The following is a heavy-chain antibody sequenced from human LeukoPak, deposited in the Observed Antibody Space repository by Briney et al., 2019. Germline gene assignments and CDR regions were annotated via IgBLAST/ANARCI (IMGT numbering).Heavy chain of an antibody. J-gene: IGHJ5*02. D-gene: IGHD3-22*01. CDR2: ISGSGGST. Sequence: GGSLRLSCAASGFTFSSYAMSWVRQAPGKGLEWVSAISGSGGSTYYADSVKGRFTISRDNSKNTLYLQMNSLRAEDTAVYYCAKDSSGYKIPNWFDPWGQGTLVTVSS. V-gene: IGHV3-23*01. CDR3: AKDSSGYKIPNWFDP. CDR1: GFTFSSYA.